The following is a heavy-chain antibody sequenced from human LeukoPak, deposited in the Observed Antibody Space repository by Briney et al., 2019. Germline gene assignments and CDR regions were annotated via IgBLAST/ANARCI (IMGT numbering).Heavy chain of an antibody. CDR1: GGSFSGYY. CDR3: AREGVAVAGTLYYFDY. V-gene: IGHV4-34*01. CDR2: INHSGST. J-gene: IGHJ4*02. Sequence: PSETLSLTCAVYGGSFSGYYWSWIRQPPGKGLEWIGEINHSGSTNYNPSLKSRVTIPVDTSKNQFSLKLSSVTAADTAVYYCAREGVAVAGTLYYFDYWGQGTLVTVSS. D-gene: IGHD6-13*01.